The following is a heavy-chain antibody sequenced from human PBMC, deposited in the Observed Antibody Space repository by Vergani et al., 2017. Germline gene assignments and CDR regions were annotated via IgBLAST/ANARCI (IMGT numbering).Heavy chain of an antibody. D-gene: IGHD2-21*01. V-gene: IGHV5-51*01. Sequence: EVQLVQSGAEVKKPGESLKISCQGSANSFTNYWIAWVRQMPGKGLEWMGNINPIDSKIAYSPSFQGQAIMSLDKSITTAYLQWRSLKASDTAIYYCTRHXPCGDGACLHFDHWGQGTQVTVSS. J-gene: IGHJ4*02. CDR2: INPIDSKI. CDR1: ANSFTNYW. CDR3: TRHXPCGDGACLHFDH.